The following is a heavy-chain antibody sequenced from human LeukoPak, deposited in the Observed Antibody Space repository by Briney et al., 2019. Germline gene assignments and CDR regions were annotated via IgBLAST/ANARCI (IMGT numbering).Heavy chain of an antibody. V-gene: IGHV3-23*01. D-gene: IGHD5-18*01. CDR2: ISGSGGST. CDR3: ATKTAFDY. Sequence: GGSLRLSCAASGFIFSSYGMSWVRQAPGKGLEWVSAISGSGGSTYYADSVKGRFTISRDNSKNTLYLQMSSLRAEDTAVYFCATKTAFDYWGQGTLVTVSS. J-gene: IGHJ4*02. CDR1: GFIFSSYG.